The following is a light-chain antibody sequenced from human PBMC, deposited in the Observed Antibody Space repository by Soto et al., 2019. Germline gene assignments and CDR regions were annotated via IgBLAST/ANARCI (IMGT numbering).Light chain of an antibody. V-gene: IGKV3-15*01. CDR3: QQYKNWPPLT. CDR1: QSVSNN. CDR2: DVS. J-gene: IGKJ4*01. Sequence: EIVMTQSPATLSVSPGERATLSCRASQSVSNNLAWYQQKPSQAPRLLIYDVSIRATGVPARFSGRGAGTEFTLTISSLQSEDFAAYYCQQYKNWPPLTFGGGTKVDIK.